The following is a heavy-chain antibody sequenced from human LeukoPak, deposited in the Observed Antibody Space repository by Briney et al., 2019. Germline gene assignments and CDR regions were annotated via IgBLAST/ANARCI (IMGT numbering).Heavy chain of an antibody. V-gene: IGHV3-30*02. CDR2: IRYDGSNK. CDR3: AKTGASPKYYYYYYMDV. J-gene: IGHJ6*03. CDR1: EFSFGSYG. Sequence: PGGSLRLSCAASEFSFGSYGMHWVRQAPGKGLEWVAFIRYDGSNKYYADSVEGRFTISRDNSKNTLYLQMNSLRAEDTAVYYCAKTGASPKYYYYYYMDVWGKGTTVTVSS. D-gene: IGHD3-10*01.